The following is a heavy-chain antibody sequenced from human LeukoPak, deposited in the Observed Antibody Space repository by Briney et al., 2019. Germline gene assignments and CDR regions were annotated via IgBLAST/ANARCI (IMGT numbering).Heavy chain of an antibody. V-gene: IGHV3-21*01. D-gene: IGHD2-15*01. CDR2: ISSSSSYI. CDR1: GFTFSSYS. CDR3: ARVEDRHFYYSDY. J-gene: IGHJ4*02. Sequence: GGSLRLSCAASGFTFSSYSMNWVRQAPGKGLEWVSSISSSSSYIYYADSVKGRFTIFRDNAKNSLYLQMNSLRAEDTAVYYCARVEDRHFYYSDYWGQGTLVTVSS.